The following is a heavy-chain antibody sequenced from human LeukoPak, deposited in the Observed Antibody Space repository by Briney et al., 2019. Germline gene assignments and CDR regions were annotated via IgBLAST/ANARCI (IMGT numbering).Heavy chain of an antibody. J-gene: IGHJ3*02. CDR2: IYYSGST. Sequence: PSETLSLTCTVSGGSISSSSYYWGWIRQPPGKGLEWIGSIYYSGSTNYNPSLKSRVTISVDTSKNQFSLKLSSVTAADTAVYYCARDYYDSSENAFDIWGQGTMVTVSS. CDR3: ARDYYDSSENAFDI. CDR1: GGSISSSSYY. D-gene: IGHD3-22*01. V-gene: IGHV4-39*07.